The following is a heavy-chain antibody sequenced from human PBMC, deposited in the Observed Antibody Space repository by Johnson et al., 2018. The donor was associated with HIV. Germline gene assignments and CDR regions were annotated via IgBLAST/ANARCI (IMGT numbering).Heavy chain of an antibody. CDR2: IKQDGSEK. CDR3: ARDLHAFDI. Sequence: VQLVESGGGLVQPGGSLRLSCAASGFTFSSSWMSWVRQAPGKGLEWVANIKQDGSEKYYVDSVKGRFTISRDNAKNSLYLQMNSLRAEDTAVYYCARDLHAFDIWGQGTMVTVSS. J-gene: IGHJ3*02. CDR1: GFTFSSSW. V-gene: IGHV3-7*05.